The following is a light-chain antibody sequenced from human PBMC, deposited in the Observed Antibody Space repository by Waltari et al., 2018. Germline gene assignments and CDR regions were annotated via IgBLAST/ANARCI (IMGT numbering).Light chain of an antibody. Sequence: QSALTQPASVSGSPGQSITIPCTGTCRDVGGSVYVSWYQQHPGKAPKLIIYDVNMGPPGVPNRFSGSKSANTASLTISGLQVEDEAGYYCCSDAGPNMLFGGGTKLTVL. CDR3: CSDAGPNML. CDR2: DVN. CDR1: CRDVGGSVY. J-gene: IGLJ2*01. V-gene: IGLV2-23*02.